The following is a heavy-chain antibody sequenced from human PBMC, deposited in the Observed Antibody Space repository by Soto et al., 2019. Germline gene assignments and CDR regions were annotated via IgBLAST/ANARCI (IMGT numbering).Heavy chain of an antibody. Sequence: QVQLVQSGAEVKKPGASVKVSCKASGYTFTSYGISRVRQAPGQELEWMGWISAYNGNTNYEQKLQGRVTMTTDTYESTGYMELRSLRFDDTAVYYCAREYTAMPFDYWGPGTLVTVSS. CDR2: ISAYNGNT. J-gene: IGHJ4*02. D-gene: IGHD5-18*01. CDR3: AREYTAMPFDY. V-gene: IGHV1-18*01. CDR1: GYTFTSYG.